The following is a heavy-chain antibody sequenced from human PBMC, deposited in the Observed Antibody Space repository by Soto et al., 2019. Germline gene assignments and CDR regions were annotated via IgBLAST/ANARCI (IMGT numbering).Heavy chain of an antibody. CDR2: ISWHGNE. V-gene: IGHV2-5*01. J-gene: IGHJ6*02. D-gene: IGHD1-1*01. Sequence: QITLRESGPTLVKPTQTLTLTCAYSGFSFRTTGVSVGWFRQPPRQARQCLALISWHGNERYSPSLNGRLTVTKDTSKNQVLLTMTKVDPVDTATYYCAHELSGYYYVMDVWGPGTNVTVSS. CDR3: AHELSGYYYVMDV. CDR1: GFSFRTTGVS.